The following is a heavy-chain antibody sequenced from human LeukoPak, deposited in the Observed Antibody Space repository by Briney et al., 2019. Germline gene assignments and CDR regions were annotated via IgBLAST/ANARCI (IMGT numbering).Heavy chain of an antibody. Sequence: ASVKVSCKASGYTLTGYYMHWVRQAPGQGLEWMGWMNPNSGGTKYAQKFQGRVTMTRDTSVSTAYMELSRLRSDDTAMYYCARDKLGLGELSLYDQWGQGTLVTVSS. J-gene: IGHJ5*02. CDR1: GYTLTGYY. CDR3: ARDKLGLGELSLYDQ. CDR2: MNPNSGGT. V-gene: IGHV1-2*02. D-gene: IGHD3-16*02.